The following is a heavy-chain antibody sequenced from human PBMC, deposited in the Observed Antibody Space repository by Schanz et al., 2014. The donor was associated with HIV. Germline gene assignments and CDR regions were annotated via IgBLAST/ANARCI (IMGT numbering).Heavy chain of an antibody. D-gene: IGHD3-10*01. CDR1: GFTFSSYA. Sequence: EVQLLESGGGLVQPGGSLRLSCAASGFTFSSYAMTWVRQAPGKGLEWVSSISGSGGNTYFTDSVKGRFTVSRDNSKNTLYLQMSSLRAEDTAVYYCARDSGPGSYWGQGTLVTVSS. CDR2: ISGSGGNT. V-gene: IGHV3-23*01. CDR3: ARDSGPGSY. J-gene: IGHJ4*02.